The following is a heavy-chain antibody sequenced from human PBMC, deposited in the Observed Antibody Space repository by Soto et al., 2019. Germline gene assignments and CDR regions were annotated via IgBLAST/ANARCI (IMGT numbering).Heavy chain of an antibody. D-gene: IGHD3-10*01. Sequence: SVKVSGKTSGKTFTSYDINWVPQATGHGLEWMGWINPNSGNIGYAQKFQGRVTMTRDTAIRTAYMEVSRLRSDDTAVYYCARGRASGSYYLLDYWGQGTLVTVSS. J-gene: IGHJ4*02. CDR3: ARGRASGSYYLLDY. CDR2: INPNSGNI. CDR1: GKTFTSYD. V-gene: IGHV1-8*01.